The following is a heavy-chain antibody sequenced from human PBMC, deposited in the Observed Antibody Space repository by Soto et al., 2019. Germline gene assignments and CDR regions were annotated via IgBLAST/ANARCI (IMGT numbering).Heavy chain of an antibody. CDR1: GFTFSRYW. Sequence: EVQLVASGGGLVQPGGSLRLSCAASGFTFSRYWMHWVRQAPGKGLVWVSHINSDGSTTNYADSVKGRFTISRDNAKNTLYRQVNSLRAEDTAVYYCARDLPAAEDYWGQGTLVTVSS. V-gene: IGHV3-74*01. CDR2: INSDGSTT. J-gene: IGHJ4*02. CDR3: ARDLPAAEDY. D-gene: IGHD6-25*01.